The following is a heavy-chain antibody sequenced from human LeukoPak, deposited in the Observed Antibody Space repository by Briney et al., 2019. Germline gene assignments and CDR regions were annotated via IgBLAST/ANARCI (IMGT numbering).Heavy chain of an antibody. CDR1: GYTFTSYG. J-gene: IGHJ6*02. Sequence: ASVKVSCKASGYTFTSYGISWVRQAPGQGLEWMGWISAYNGNTNYAQKLQGRVTMTTDTSTSTAYMELRSLRSDDTAVYYCARDHSLYYGSGSYLYYYGMDVWGQGTTVTVSS. D-gene: IGHD3-10*01. CDR3: ARDHSLYYGSGSYLYYYGMDV. V-gene: IGHV1-18*01. CDR2: ISAYNGNT.